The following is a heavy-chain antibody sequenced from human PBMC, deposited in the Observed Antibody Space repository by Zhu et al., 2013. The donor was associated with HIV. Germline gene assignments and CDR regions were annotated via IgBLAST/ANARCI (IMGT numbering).Heavy chain of an antibody. Sequence: QVQLVQSGAEVKKPGSSVKVSCKASGGTFSSYAVSWVRQAPGQGLEWMGWISAYNGNTNYAQKLQGRVTMTTDTSTSTAYMELRSLRSDDTAVYYCARGTSFSYYYYMDVWGKGTTVTVSS. V-gene: IGHV1-18*01. D-gene: IGHD3-16*01. J-gene: IGHJ6*03. CDR3: ARGTSFSYYYYMDV. CDR1: GGTFSSYA. CDR2: ISAYNGNT.